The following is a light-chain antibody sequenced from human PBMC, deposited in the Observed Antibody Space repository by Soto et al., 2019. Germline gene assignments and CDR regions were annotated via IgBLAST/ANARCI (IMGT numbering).Light chain of an antibody. CDR3: HQYSKWPIT. CDR1: QSVNGGH. V-gene: IGKV3-15*01. Sequence: IVMTQSPATLSVSPGERATLSCRASQSVNGGHLAWFQQKPGQAPRLLIYGASTRATGIPARFSGSGSGTEFTLTISSLQSEDFAVYFCHQYSKWPITFGQGTRLEIK. CDR2: GAS. J-gene: IGKJ5*01.